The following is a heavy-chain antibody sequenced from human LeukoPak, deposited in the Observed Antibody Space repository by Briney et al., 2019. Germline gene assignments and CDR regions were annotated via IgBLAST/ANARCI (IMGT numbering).Heavy chain of an antibody. J-gene: IGHJ4*02. CDR1: GGSFSGYY. CDR3: ARGHWAFDY. D-gene: IGHD3-16*01. Sequence: PSETLSLTCAVYGGSFSGYYWSWIRQPPGKGLEWIGEINHSGSTNYNPSLKSRATISVDTSKNQFSLKLSSVTAADTAVYYCARGHWAFDYWGQGTLVTVSS. CDR2: INHSGST. V-gene: IGHV4-34*01.